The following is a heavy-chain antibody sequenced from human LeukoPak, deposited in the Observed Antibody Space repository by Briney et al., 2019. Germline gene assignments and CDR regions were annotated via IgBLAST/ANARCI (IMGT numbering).Heavy chain of an antibody. Sequence: PGGSLRLSCAASGFTFSSYAIHWVRQAPGKGLEWVALISYDGSNKYYADSVTGWFTISRDNSKNTLYLQMNSLRAEDTAVYYCAKCSPYGMDVWGQGTTVTVSS. D-gene: IGHD2-15*01. CDR3: AKCSPYGMDV. V-gene: IGHV3-30-3*02. CDR2: ISYDGSNK. J-gene: IGHJ6*02. CDR1: GFTFSSYA.